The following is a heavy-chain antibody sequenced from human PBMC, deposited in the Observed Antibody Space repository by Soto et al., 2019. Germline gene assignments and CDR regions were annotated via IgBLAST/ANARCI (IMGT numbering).Heavy chain of an antibody. CDR2: IYYSGST. D-gene: IGHD2-15*01. J-gene: IGHJ5*02. Sequence: SETLSLTCTVSGGSISSYYWSWIRQPPGKGLEWIGYIYYSGSTNYNPSIKSRINITIDTSKNQFSLKLSSVTAADTAVFYCARQNCSGGSCSKKRDWFDPWGQGTLVTVSS. CDR3: ARQNCSGGSCSKKRDWFDP. CDR1: GGSISSYY. V-gene: IGHV4-59*08.